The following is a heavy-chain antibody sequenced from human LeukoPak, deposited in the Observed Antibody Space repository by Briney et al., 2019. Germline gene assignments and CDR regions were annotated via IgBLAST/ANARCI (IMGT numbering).Heavy chain of an antibody. D-gene: IGHD2-15*01. CDR3: ARGSDVVVAAIWSWFDP. J-gene: IGHJ5*02. V-gene: IGHV3-30-3*01. CDR2: ISYDGSNK. CDR1: GFTFSSYA. Sequence: PGRSLRLSCAASGFTFSSYAMHWVRQAPGKGLEWVAVISYDGSNKYYADSVKGRFTISRDNSKNTLYLQMNSLRAEDTAVYYCARGSDVVVAAIWSWFDPWGQGTLVTVSS.